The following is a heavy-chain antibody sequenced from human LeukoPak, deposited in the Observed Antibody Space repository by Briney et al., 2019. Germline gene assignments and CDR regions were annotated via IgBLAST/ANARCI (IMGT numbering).Heavy chain of an antibody. CDR1: GFTFSSYG. CDR2: ISYDGSNK. CDR3: AKDRGLAAAAWNGPLHY. V-gene: IGHV3-30*18. D-gene: IGHD6-13*01. J-gene: IGHJ4*02. Sequence: GGSLRLSCAASGFTFSSYGMHWVRQAPGKGLEWVAVISYDGSNKYYADSVKGRFTISRDNSKNTLYLQMNSLRAEDTAVYYCAKDRGLAAAAWNGPLHYWGQGTLVTVSS.